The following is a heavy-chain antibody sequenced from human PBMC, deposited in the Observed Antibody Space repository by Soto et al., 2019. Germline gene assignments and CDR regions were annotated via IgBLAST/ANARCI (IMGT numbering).Heavy chain of an antibody. V-gene: IGHV3-7*02. J-gene: IGHJ4*02. CDR2: IKQDENGK. D-gene: IGHD6-13*01. CDR3: ATHDGPAAAGLVLDF. CDR1: GFTFSSRW. Sequence: DLEESGGGLVQPGGSLRLSCETSGFTFSSRWMTWVRQVPGKGLEWVANIKQDENGKDYVDPVKGRFTISRDNAKNSLYLQMNSLRAEDTAVYYCATHDGPAAAGLVLDFWGQGTLVTVSS.